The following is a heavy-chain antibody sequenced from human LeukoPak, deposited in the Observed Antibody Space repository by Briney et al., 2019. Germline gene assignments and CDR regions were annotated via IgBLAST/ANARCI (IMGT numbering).Heavy chain of an antibody. J-gene: IGHJ6*03. CDR1: GFTFSSYW. CDR2: INSDGSST. Sequence: PSGGSLRLSCAASGFTFSSYWMHWVRQAPGKGLVWVSRINSDGSSTSYADSVKGRFTISRDNAKNTLYLQMNSLRAEDTAVYYCARAVYPFYYYYMDVWGKGTTVTISS. CDR3: ARAVYPFYYYYMDV. V-gene: IGHV3-74*01. D-gene: IGHD3-16*02.